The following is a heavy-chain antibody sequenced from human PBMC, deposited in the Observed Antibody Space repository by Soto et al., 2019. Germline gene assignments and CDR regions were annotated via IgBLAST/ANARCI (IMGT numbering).Heavy chain of an antibody. CDR2: ISGSGGST. D-gene: IGHD5-18*01. J-gene: IGHJ4*02. V-gene: IGHV3-23*01. Sequence: GESLKISCAASGFTFSSYAMSWVRQAPGKGLEWVSAISGSGGSTYYADSVKGRFTISRDNSKNTLYLQMNSLRAEDTAVYYCAKGKAPVADSYGYRGFDYWGQGTLVTVSS. CDR3: AKGKAPVADSYGYRGFDY. CDR1: GFTFSSYA.